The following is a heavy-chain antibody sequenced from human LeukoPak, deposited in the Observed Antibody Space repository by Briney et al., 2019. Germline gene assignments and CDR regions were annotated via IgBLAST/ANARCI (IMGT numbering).Heavy chain of an antibody. Sequence: GGSLRLSCAASGFTFSSHAMHWVRQAPGKGLEYVSAISSDGGATYYANSVKGRFTISRDNSKSTVHLQMGSLRGEDMAVYYCARDPHCGSTSCLSYFDYWGQGTLVTVSS. D-gene: IGHD2-2*01. CDR1: GFTFSSHA. CDR3: ARDPHCGSTSCLSYFDY. CDR2: ISSDGGAT. J-gene: IGHJ4*02. V-gene: IGHV3-64*01.